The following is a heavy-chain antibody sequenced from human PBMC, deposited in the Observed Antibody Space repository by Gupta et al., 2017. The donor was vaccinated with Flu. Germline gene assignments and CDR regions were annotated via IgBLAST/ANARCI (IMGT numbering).Heavy chain of an antibody. CDR3: AKGTGSGSCNELEM. Sequence: AMSWGSQGQGRGLEWVAGNRGNRGRTYYIESVEGRFTVSRDDSKDTVSLKMNNLRGDDTAMYDCAKGTGSGSCNELEMWGQGTLVTVSS. CDR1: A. J-gene: IGHJ4*02. D-gene: IGHD1-26*01. V-gene: IGHV3-23*01. CDR2: NRGNRGRT.